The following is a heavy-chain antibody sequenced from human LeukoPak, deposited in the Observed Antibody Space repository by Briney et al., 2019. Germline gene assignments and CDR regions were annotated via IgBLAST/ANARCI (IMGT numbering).Heavy chain of an antibody. V-gene: IGHV3-30*02. CDR2: IRYDGSNK. Sequence: GGSLSLSCAASGFTFSSYGMHWVRQAPGKGLEWVAFIRYDGSNKYYADSVKGRFTISRDNSKNTLYLQMNSLRAEDTAVYYCAKCVFAYSSSQESDYSGQGTLVTVSS. D-gene: IGHD6-6*01. J-gene: IGHJ4*02. CDR1: GFTFSSYG. CDR3: AKCVFAYSSSQESDY.